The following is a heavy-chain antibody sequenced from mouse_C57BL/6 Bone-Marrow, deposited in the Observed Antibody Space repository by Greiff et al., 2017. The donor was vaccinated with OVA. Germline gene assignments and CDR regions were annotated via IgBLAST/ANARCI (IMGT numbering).Heavy chain of an antibody. Sequence: QVQLKESGPELVKPGASVKISCKASGYAFRSSWMNWVKQRPGKGLEWIGRIYPGDGDTNYNGKFTGKATLTADKSSSTAYMQLSSLTSEDSAVYFCARSRGSHYYGSSYRGYFDVWGTGTTVTVSS. CDR2: IYPGDGDT. V-gene: IGHV1-82*01. CDR1: GYAFRSSW. J-gene: IGHJ1*03. D-gene: IGHD1-1*01. CDR3: ARSRGSHYYGSSYRGYFDV.